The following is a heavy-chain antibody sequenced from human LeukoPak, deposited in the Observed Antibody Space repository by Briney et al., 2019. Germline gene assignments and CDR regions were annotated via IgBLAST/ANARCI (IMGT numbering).Heavy chain of an antibody. V-gene: IGHV3-23*01. J-gene: IGHJ4*02. CDR2: ISGSGGST. D-gene: IGHD3-10*01. CDR3: AKDVARWFGEFDY. Sequence: GGSLRLSCAASGFTFSSYAMSWVRQAPGKGLEWVSAISGSGGSTYYADSVKGRFTISRDNPKNTLYLQMNSLRAEDTAVYYCAKDVARWFGEFDYWGQGTLVTVSS. CDR1: GFTFSSYA.